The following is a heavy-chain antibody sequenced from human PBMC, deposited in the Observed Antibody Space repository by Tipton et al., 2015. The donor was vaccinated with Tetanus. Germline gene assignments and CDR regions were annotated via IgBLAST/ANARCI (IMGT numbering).Heavy chain of an antibody. J-gene: IGHJ4*02. Sequence: SLRLSCAASGFTFSSYWMHWVRQAPGKGLVWVSRINSDGSSTSYAGSVKGRFTLSRDNSKNTLFLHMDPLRAEDTAVYYCAKEVDVSSGWRNFDYWGQGTLVTVSS. CDR1: GFTFSSYW. D-gene: IGHD3-22*01. CDR3: AKEVDVSSGWRNFDY. CDR2: INSDGSST. V-gene: IGHV3-74*01.